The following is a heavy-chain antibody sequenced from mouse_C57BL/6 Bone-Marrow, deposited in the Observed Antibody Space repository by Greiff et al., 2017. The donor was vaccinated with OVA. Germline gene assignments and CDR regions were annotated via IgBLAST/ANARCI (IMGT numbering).Heavy chain of an antibody. CDR3: ARWILLLRSYWYFDV. CDR1: GYSFTGYY. CDR2: INPSTGGT. Sequence: VQLQQSGPELVKPGASVKISCKASGYSFTGYYMNWVKQSPEKSLEWIGEINPSTGGTTYNQKFKAKATLTVDKSSSTAYMQLKSLTSEDSAVYYCARWILLLRSYWYFDVWGTGTTVTVSS. V-gene: IGHV1-42*01. D-gene: IGHD1-1*01. J-gene: IGHJ1*03.